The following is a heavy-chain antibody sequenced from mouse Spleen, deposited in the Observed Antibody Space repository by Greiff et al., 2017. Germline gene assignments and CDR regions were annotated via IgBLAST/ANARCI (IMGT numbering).Heavy chain of an antibody. CDR3: ARWGAAWFAY. CDR2: IDPSDSYT. Sequence: VKLQQPGAELVMPGASVKLSCKASGYTFTSYWMHWVKQRPGQGLEWIGEIDPSDSYTNYNQKFKGKATLTVDKSSSTAYMQLSSLTSEDSAVYYCARWGAAWFAYWGQGTLVTVSA. J-gene: IGHJ3*01. CDR1: GYTFTSYW. V-gene: IGHV1-69*01.